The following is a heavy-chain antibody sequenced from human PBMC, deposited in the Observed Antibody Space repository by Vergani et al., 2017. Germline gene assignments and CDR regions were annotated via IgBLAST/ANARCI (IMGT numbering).Heavy chain of an antibody. J-gene: IGHJ4*02. V-gene: IGHV3-48*01. Sequence: EVQLVESGGGLVKPGGSLRLSCAASGFTFSSYSMNWVRQAPGKGLEWVSYISSSSSTIYYADSVKGRFTISRDNAKNSLYLQMNSLRAEDTAVYYCARVAEWLVDYWGQGTLVTVSS. CDR1: GFTFSSYS. CDR3: ARVAEWLVDY. CDR2: ISSSSSTI. D-gene: IGHD6-19*01.